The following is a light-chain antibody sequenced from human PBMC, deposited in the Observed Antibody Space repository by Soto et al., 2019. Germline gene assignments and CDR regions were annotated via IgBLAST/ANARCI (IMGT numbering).Light chain of an antibody. CDR2: RTN. V-gene: IGLV1-44*01. CDR3: TAWDGSLDGRV. Sequence: QLVLTQPPSASGTPGQRVTISCSGSSSNIRTNTVNWYQQLPGTAPKLLIYRTNQRPSGIPDRFSGSKSGTSASLDISGLQSEDEADYYCTAWDGSLDGRVFGGGTKLTVL. CDR1: SSNIRTNT. J-gene: IGLJ3*02.